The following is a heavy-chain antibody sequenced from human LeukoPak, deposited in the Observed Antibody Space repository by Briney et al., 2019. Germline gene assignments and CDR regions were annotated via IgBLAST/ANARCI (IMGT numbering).Heavy chain of an antibody. D-gene: IGHD4-17*01. J-gene: IGHJ6*02. CDR1: GFTFSSYE. V-gene: IGHV3-48*03. CDR3: ARRATVTYHGMDV. CDR2: INYNGESI. Sequence: GGSLRLSCAASGFTFSSYEMNWVRQAPGKGLEWLSYINYNGESIYYADSVKGRFTVSRDIARGSLYLQMNSLRGEDTAVYYCARRATVTYHGMDVWGQGTTVTVSS.